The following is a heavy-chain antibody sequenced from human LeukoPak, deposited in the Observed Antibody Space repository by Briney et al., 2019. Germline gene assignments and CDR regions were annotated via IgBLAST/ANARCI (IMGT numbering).Heavy chain of an antibody. CDR3: ARAVPFDYYDIISPFDY. CDR1: GYTFTSYD. J-gene: IGHJ4*02. CDR2: MNPNSGNT. D-gene: IGHD3-9*01. V-gene: IGHV1-8*01. Sequence: ASVKVSCKASGYTFTSYDINWVRQATGQGLEWMGWMNPNSGNTGYAQKFQGRVTMTRNTSISTAYMELSSLRSEDTAVYYCARAVPFDYYDIISPFDYWGQGTLVTVSS.